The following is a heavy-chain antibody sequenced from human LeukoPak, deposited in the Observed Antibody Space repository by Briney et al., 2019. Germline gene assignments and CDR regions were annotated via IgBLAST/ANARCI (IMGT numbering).Heavy chain of an antibody. CDR1: GGSISSGDYY. J-gene: IGHJ5*02. CDR2: FYYSGST. V-gene: IGHV4-30-4*01. CDR3: ARDHYYGSGSYLLNWFDP. Sequence: SQTLSLTCTVSGGSISSGDYYWSWIRQPPGKGLEWIGYFYYSGSTYYNPSLKSRVTISVDTSKNQFSLKLSSVTAADTAVYYCARDHYYGSGSYLLNWFDPWGQGPLVTVPS. D-gene: IGHD3-10*01.